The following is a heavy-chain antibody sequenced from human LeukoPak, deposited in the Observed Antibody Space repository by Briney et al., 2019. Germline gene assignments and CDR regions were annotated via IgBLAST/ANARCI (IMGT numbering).Heavy chain of an antibody. D-gene: IGHD6-6*01. CDR2: INPNSGGST. J-gene: IGHJ4*02. Sequence: ASVKVSCKASGYTFTGYYMHWVRQAPGQGLEWMGWINPNSGGSTSYAQKFQGRVTMTRDTSTSTVYMELSSLRSEDTAVYYCARDFGWGGPRIAARPSYGLDYWGQGTLVTVSS. CDR1: GYTFTGYY. V-gene: IGHV1-46*01. CDR3: ARDFGWGGPRIAARPSYGLDY.